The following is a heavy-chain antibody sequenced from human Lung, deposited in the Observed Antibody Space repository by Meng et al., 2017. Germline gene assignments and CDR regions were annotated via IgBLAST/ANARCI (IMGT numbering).Heavy chain of an antibody. Sequence: VASRGGLVQPGGSRRLSCAAPAFNFADYIMHWVRQSPGKGLEWISRIVSDGGITTYADSVKGRFTVSRDNAKNTLYLQMNSLGADDTAVYYCARDLAWVLFDYWGQGALVTVSS. CDR1: AFNFADYI. CDR2: IVSDGGIT. V-gene: IGHV3-74*01. CDR3: ARDLAWVLFDY. J-gene: IGHJ4*02. D-gene: IGHD3-3*01.